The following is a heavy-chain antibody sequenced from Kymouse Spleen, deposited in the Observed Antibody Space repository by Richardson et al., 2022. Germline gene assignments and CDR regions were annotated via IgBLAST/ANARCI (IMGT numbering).Heavy chain of an antibody. CDR1: GFTFSSYG. V-gene: IGHV3-33*01. CDR2: IWYDGSNK. D-gene: IGHD1-20*01,IGHD1-7*01. Sequence: QVQLVESGGGVVQPGRSLRLSCAASGFTFSSYGMHWVRQAPGKGLEWVAVIWYDGSNKYYADSVKGRFTISRDNSKNTLYLQMNSLRAEDTAVYYCARDPGITGPRYYYYYGMDVWGQGTTVTVSS. CDR3: ARDPGITGPRYYYYYGMDV. J-gene: IGHJ6*02.